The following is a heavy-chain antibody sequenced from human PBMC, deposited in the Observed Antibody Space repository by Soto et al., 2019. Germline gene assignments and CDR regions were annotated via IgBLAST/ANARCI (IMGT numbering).Heavy chain of an antibody. CDR1: GYTFTSYG. V-gene: IGHV1-18*01. D-gene: IGHD3-3*01. CDR3: ARDTDYDFWSGYPVGDYYYYGMDV. CDR2: ISAYNGNT. J-gene: IGHJ6*02. Sequence: ASVKVSCKASGYTFTSYGISWVRQAPGQGLEWMGWISAYNGNTNYAQKLQGRVTMTTDTSTSTAYMELRSLRSDDTAMYYCARDTDYDFWSGYPVGDYYYYGMDVWGQGTTVTVSS.